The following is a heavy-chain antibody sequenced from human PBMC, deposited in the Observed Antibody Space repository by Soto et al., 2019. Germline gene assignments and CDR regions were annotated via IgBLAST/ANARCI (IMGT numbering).Heavy chain of an antibody. Sequence: SETLSLTCTVSGGSISNNHYYWGWVRQPPGKGLEWIASISYSGTTYYNPSLKSRVTKSVDTSRNQFSLRLTSVTAADTAVYYCARPSGSYLYYFDYWGQGTLVTVSS. D-gene: IGHD1-26*01. CDR3: ARPSGSYLYYFDY. CDR1: GGSISNNHYY. CDR2: ISYSGTT. J-gene: IGHJ4*02. V-gene: IGHV4-39*01.